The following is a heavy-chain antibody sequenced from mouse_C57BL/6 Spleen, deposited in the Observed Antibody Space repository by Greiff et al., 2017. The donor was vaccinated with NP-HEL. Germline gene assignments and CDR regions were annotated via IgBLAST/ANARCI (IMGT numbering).Heavy chain of an antibody. J-gene: IGHJ4*01. Sequence: VMLVESGAELARPGASVKLSCKASGYTFTSYGISWVKQRTGQGLEWIGEIYPRSGNTYYNEKFKGKATLTADKSSSTAYMELRSLTSEDSAVYFCARGTGTYAMDYWGQGTSVTVSS. V-gene: IGHV1-81*01. CDR2: IYPRSGNT. CDR1: GYTFTSYG. CDR3: ARGTGTYAMDY. D-gene: IGHD4-1*01.